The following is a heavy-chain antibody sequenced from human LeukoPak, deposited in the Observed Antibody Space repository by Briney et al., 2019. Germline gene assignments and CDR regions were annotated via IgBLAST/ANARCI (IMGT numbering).Heavy chain of an antibody. Sequence: SETLSLTCTVSVGSISSYYWSWIRQPPGKGLEWIGYIYYSGSTNYNPSLKSRVTISVDTSKNQFSLKLSSVTAADTAVYYCAREVLYCSGGSCYSDYYYYVDVWGKGTTVTVSS. CDR2: IYYSGST. V-gene: IGHV4-59*01. D-gene: IGHD2-15*01. J-gene: IGHJ6*03. CDR3: AREVLYCSGGSCYSDYYYYVDV. CDR1: VGSISSYY.